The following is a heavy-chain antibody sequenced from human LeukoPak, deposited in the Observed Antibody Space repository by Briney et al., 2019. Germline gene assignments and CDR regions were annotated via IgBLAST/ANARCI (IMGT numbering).Heavy chain of an antibody. CDR1: GGSTSGV. D-gene: IGHD1-14*01. V-gene: IGHV4-59*13. Sequence: SETLSLTCNVSGGSTSGVWTWIRQPPGKGLECIGYISGSGSTNYNASLRSRVTMSVDASKNQISLRLNSVTAADTAVYYCARAIWYNSAKYYFDHWGQGTLVTVSS. J-gene: IGHJ4*02. CDR3: ARAIWYNSAKYYFDH. CDR2: ISGSGST.